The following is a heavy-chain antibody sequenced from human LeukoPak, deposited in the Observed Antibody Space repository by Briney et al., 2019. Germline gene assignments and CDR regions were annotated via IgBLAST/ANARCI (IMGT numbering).Heavy chain of an antibody. Sequence: PGGSLRLSCAASGFTFSSYSMNWVRQAPGKGLEWIGFITSKPYGETSHYAASVSGRFTFSRDDSKSIAYLQMNSLKTEDTAVYYCVRHDGMVLPVWGQGTLVTVSS. CDR2: ITSKPYGETS. V-gene: IGHV3-49*04. CDR1: GFTFSSYS. J-gene: IGHJ4*02. D-gene: IGHD3-3*01. CDR3: VRHDGMVLPV.